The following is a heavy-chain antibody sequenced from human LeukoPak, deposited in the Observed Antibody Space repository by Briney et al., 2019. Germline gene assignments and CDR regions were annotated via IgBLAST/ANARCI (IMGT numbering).Heavy chain of an antibody. D-gene: IGHD6-19*01. J-gene: IGHJ4*02. V-gene: IGHV3-23*01. CDR1: GFTFSSSA. CDR2: ISASGGST. CDR3: AKPFSGWSGFDS. Sequence: GGSLRLSCAASGFTFSSSAMSWVRQVPGKGLEWVSGISASGGSTYYADSVRGRFTISRDNSKNTLYVQMNSLRDEDTAVYYCAKPFSGWSGFDSWGQGTLVTVSS.